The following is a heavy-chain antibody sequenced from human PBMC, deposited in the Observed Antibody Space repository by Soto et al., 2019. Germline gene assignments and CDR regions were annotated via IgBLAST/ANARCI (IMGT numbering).Heavy chain of an antibody. D-gene: IGHD2-15*01. CDR3: ARDTYCSGGSCPTMDFQH. CDR1: GFTLSSYS. CDR2: ISSSSSTI. J-gene: IGHJ1*01. V-gene: IGHV3-48*01. Sequence: PGGSLRLSCAASGFTLSSYSMNWVRQAPGKGLEWVSYISSSSSTIYYADSVKGRFTISRDNAKNSLYLQMNSLRAEDTAVYYCARDTYCSGGSCPTMDFQHWGQGTLVTVSS.